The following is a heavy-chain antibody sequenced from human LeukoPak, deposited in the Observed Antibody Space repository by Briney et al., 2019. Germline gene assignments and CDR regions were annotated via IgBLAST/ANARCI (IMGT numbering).Heavy chain of an antibody. Sequence: SVKVSCKASGGTFSSYAISWVRQAPGQGLEWMGRIIPILGIANHAQKFQGRVTITADKSTTTAYMELTSLRSGDSAVYYCVRSWGTYVDVLSEQFYYGMDVWGQGTTVTVSS. CDR1: GGTFSSYA. D-gene: IGHD3-9*01. CDR2: IIPILGIA. V-gene: IGHV1-69*04. J-gene: IGHJ6*02. CDR3: VRSWGTYVDVLSEQFYYGMDV.